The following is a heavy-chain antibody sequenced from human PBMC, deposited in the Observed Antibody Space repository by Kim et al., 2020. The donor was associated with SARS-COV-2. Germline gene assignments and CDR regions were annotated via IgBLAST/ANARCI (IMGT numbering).Heavy chain of an antibody. Sequence: GGSLRLSCAASGFTFSSYGMHWVRQAPGKGLERVAVISYDGSNKYYADSVKGRFTISRDNSKNTLYLQMNSLRAEDTAVYYCAKEGIAYCGGDCYSGHWYFDLWGRGTLVTVSS. CDR2: ISYDGSNK. CDR3: AKEGIAYCGGDCYSGHWYFDL. J-gene: IGHJ2*01. V-gene: IGHV3-30*18. D-gene: IGHD2-21*02. CDR1: GFTFSSYG.